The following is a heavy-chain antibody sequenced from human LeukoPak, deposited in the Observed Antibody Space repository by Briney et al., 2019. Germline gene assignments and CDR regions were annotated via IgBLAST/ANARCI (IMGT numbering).Heavy chain of an antibody. V-gene: IGHV4-59*01. CDR1: VVPLNSYY. D-gene: IGHD2-2*01. Sequence: SETLSLTCTVSVVPLNSYYWSCSRQPPGGGLEWIGLTYYTGTAYSNPSLKSRFPHSIPTSKNQFSLTLSSVTAADSAVYFCARVARTSEPSYCGLGTLVTV. J-gene: IGHJ4*02. CDR3: ARVARTSEPSY. CDR2: TYYTGTA.